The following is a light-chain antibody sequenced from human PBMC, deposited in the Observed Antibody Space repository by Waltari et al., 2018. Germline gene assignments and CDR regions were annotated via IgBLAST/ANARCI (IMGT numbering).Light chain of an antibody. V-gene: IGLV3-1*01. CDR2: QDS. CDR3: QAWDSSTKVV. CDR1: KLGDKY. Sequence: SYELTQPPSVSVSPGQTASIPCSGDKLGDKYACWYQQKPGQSPVLVIYQDSKRPSGIPGRFSGSNSGNTATLTISGTQAMDEADYYCQAWDSSTKVVFGGGTKLTVL. J-gene: IGLJ2*01.